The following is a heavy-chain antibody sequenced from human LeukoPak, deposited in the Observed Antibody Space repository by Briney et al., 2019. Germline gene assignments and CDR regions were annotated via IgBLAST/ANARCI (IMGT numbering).Heavy chain of an antibody. CDR1: GYTFTGYY. J-gene: IGHJ4*02. CDR2: INPNSGGT. CDR3: ARDKGKSYDSSGYYYAY. Sequence: ASVKVSCKASGYTFTGYYMHWVRQAPGQGLEWMGWINPNSGGTNFAQKFQGRVTMTRDTSITTAYMELSRLRSDDTAVYYCARDKGKSYDSSGYYYAYWGQGTLVTVSS. D-gene: IGHD3-22*01. V-gene: IGHV1-2*02.